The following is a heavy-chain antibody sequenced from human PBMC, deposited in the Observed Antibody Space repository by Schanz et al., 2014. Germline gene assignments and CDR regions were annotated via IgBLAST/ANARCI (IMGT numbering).Heavy chain of an antibody. CDR1: GFTFSDHY. J-gene: IGHJ4*02. Sequence: VQLVESGGGLVQPGGSLRLSCAASGFTFSDHYMDWVRQAPGKGLEWVSSISSSSSYIYYADSVKGRFTISRDNSKNTLYLQMNSLRAEDTAVYYCARPRFDYGEVDYWGQGTLVTVSS. CDR3: ARPRFDYGEVDY. CDR2: ISSSSSYI. D-gene: IGHD4-17*01. V-gene: IGHV3-11*06.